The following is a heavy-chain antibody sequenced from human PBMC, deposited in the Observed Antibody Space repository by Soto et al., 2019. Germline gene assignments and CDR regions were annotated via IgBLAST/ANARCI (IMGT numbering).Heavy chain of an antibody. Sequence: GGSLRLSCAASGFTFSSYAMHWVRQAPGKGLEWVAVISYDGSNKYYADSVKGRFTISRDNSKNTLYLQMNSLRAEDTAVYYCARGGEPPLHSKFYYYYGMDVWGQGTTVTVSS. D-gene: IGHD4-4*01. CDR2: ISYDGSNK. J-gene: IGHJ6*02. CDR3: ARGGEPPLHSKFYYYYGMDV. CDR1: GFTFSSYA. V-gene: IGHV3-30-3*01.